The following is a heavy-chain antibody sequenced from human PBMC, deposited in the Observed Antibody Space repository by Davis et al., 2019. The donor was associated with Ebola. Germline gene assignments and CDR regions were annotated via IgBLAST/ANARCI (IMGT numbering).Heavy chain of an antibody. Sequence: SVKVSCKASGGTFSSYAISWVRQAPGQGLEWMGGIIPIFGTANYAQKFQGRVTITADESTSTAYMELSSLRSEDTAVYYCARLPRSYGDYNPQGYWGQGTLVTVSS. J-gene: IGHJ4*02. D-gene: IGHD4-17*01. V-gene: IGHV1-69*13. CDR1: GGTFSSYA. CDR3: ARLPRSYGDYNPQGY. CDR2: IIPIFGTA.